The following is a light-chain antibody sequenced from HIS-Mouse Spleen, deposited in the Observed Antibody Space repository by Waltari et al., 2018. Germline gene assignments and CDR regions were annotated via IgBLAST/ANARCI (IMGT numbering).Light chain of an antibody. J-gene: IGLJ1*01. V-gene: IGLV3-21*03. CDR2: DDS. CDR1: NIGSKS. CDR3: AAWDDSLSGYV. Sequence: SYVLTQPPSVSVAPGKTARITCGGNNIGSKSVHWYQQKPGQAPVLVVYDDSDRPSGSPERFSGSNSGNTATLTISRVEAGDEADYYCAAWDDSLSGYVFGTGTKVTVL.